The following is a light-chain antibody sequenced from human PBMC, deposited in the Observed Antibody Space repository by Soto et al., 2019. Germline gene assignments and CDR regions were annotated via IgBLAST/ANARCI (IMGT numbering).Light chain of an antibody. Sequence: QSALTQPASVSGSPGQSITISCTGTSSDVGGFNLVSWYQQHPGKDPKLIIYEATKRPSGVSNRFSGSKSGNTASMTISGLQAEDEAEYFCCSYARSSTVVFGGGTKLTVL. CDR3: CSYARSSTVV. J-gene: IGLJ2*01. CDR2: EAT. V-gene: IGLV2-23*02. CDR1: SSDVGGFNL.